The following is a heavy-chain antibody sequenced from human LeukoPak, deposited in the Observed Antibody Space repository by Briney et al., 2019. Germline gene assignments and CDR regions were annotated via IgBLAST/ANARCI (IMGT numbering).Heavy chain of an antibody. CDR3: ARAYDFWSGYYEDY. V-gene: IGHV4-34*01. CDR1: GGSFSGYY. D-gene: IGHD3-3*01. CDR2: VNHSRST. Sequence: SETLSLTCAVYGGSFSGYYWSWIRQPPGKGLEWIGEVNHSRSTNYNPSLKSRVTISVDTSKNQFSLKLSSVTAADTAVYYCARAYDFWSGYYEDYWGQGTLVTVSS. J-gene: IGHJ4*02.